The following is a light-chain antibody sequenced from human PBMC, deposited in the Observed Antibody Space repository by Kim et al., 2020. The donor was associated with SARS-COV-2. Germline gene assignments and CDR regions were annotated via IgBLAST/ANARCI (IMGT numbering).Light chain of an antibody. CDR2: GKN. J-gene: IGLJ2*01. CDR3: NSRDSSGNHVV. CDR1: SLRSYY. V-gene: IGLV3-19*01. Sequence: SSELTQDPAVSVALGQTVRITCQGDSLRSYYASWYQQKPGQAPVLVIYGKNNRPSGIPDRFSGSSSGNTASLTITGAQAGDEADYYRNSRDSSGNHVVFG.